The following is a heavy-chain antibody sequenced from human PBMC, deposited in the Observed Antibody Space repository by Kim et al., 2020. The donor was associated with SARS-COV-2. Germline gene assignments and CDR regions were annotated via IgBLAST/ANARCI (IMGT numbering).Heavy chain of an antibody. J-gene: IGHJ5*02. CDR2: IYYSGST. V-gene: IGHV4-31*03. Sequence: SETLSLTCTVSGGSISSGGYYWSWIRQHPGKGLEWIGYIYYSGSTYYNPSLKSRVTISVDTSKNQFSLKLSSVTAADTAVYYCARDQRYDFWSGPTANWFDPWGQGTLVTVSS. CDR1: GGSISSGGYY. CDR3: ARDQRYDFWSGPTANWFDP. D-gene: IGHD3-3*01.